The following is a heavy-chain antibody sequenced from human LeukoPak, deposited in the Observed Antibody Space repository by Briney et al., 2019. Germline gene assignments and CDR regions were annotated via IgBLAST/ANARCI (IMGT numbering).Heavy chain of an antibody. Sequence: PSETLSLTCTVSGGSISSYYWSWIRQPPGKGLEWIGYIYDSGNTNYNPSLKSRITMSVDTSKNQFSLKLRSVTAADTAVYYCARVNSYCSSATCYSSRHWFDPWGQGTLVTVSS. J-gene: IGHJ5*02. V-gene: IGHV4-59*12. CDR3: ARVNSYCSSATCYSSRHWFDP. D-gene: IGHD2-2*01. CDR2: IYDSGNT. CDR1: GGSISSYY.